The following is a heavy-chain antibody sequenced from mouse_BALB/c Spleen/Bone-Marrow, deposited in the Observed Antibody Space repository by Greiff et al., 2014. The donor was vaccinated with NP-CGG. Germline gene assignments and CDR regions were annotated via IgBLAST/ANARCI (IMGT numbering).Heavy chain of an antibody. V-gene: IGHV5-17*02. CDR1: GFTFRSFG. D-gene: IGHD2-3*01. CDR3: VRGGYYVPSYFDS. Sequence: VQLKQSGGGLVQPGGSRKLSCAASGFTFRSFGMHWARQAPEKGLEWVAYISGGTSTIYYADTVKGLFTISRDNPHNTLFLQMTSLRSEDTAMYYCVRGGYYVPSYFDSWGQGTTLTVSS. CDR2: ISGGTSTI. J-gene: IGHJ2*01.